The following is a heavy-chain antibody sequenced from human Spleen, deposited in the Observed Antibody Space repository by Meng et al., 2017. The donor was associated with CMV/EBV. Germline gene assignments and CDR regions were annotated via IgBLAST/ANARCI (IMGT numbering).Heavy chain of an antibody. V-gene: IGHV3-30*04. CDR2: VSYDGSFK. J-gene: IGHJ4*02. D-gene: IGHD2-2*01. Sequence: GGSLRLSCAASGFIFSSYSIHWVRQAPGKGLEWVAAVSYDGSFKKYTDSVEGRFTISKDNSKNTLYLQMNSLRPEDTAVYYCARVGHQLLLYYFDYWGQGTLVTVSS. CDR3: ARVGHQLLLYYFDY. CDR1: GFIFSSYS.